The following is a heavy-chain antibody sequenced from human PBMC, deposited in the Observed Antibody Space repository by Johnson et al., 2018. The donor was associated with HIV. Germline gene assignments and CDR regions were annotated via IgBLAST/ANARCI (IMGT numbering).Heavy chain of an antibody. CDR1: GFTFSSYA. D-gene: IGHD7-27*01. Sequence: QVLLVESGGGVVQPGRSLRLSCAASGFTFSSYAMHWVSQAPGKGLEWVAVISYDGSNKYYADSVKGRFTISRDNSKNTLYLQMNSLRPEDTAVYYCAPLGDAFDIWGQGTMVTVSS. CDR3: APLGDAFDI. J-gene: IGHJ3*02. CDR2: ISYDGSNK. V-gene: IGHV3-30-3*01.